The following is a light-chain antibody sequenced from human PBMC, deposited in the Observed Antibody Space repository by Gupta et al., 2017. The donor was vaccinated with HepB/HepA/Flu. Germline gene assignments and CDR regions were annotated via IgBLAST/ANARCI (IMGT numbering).Light chain of an antibody. CDR2: DAS. CDR1: QSVSSY. Sequence: EIVLTQSPAILSLSPEERATLSCRASQSVSSYLAWYQQKPGQAPRLLIYDASNRATGIPARFSGSGSGTDFTLTSSRRETEDFAVYYLQQRSYSWTFGQGTKVEIK. CDR3: QQRSYSWT. V-gene: IGKV3-11*01. J-gene: IGKJ1*01.